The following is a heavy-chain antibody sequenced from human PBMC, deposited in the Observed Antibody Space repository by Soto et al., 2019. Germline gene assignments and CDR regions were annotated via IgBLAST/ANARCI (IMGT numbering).Heavy chain of an antibody. CDR3: ATVGYCSSTSCEYFQH. Sequence: ASVKVSCKVSGYTLTELSMHWVRQAPGKGLEWMGGFDPEDGETIYAQKFQGRVTMTEDTSTDTAYMELSSLRSEDTAVYYCATVGYCSSTSCEYFQHWCQCTLFTVSS. CDR2: FDPEDGET. J-gene: IGHJ1*01. CDR1: GYTLTELS. V-gene: IGHV1-24*01. D-gene: IGHD2-2*03.